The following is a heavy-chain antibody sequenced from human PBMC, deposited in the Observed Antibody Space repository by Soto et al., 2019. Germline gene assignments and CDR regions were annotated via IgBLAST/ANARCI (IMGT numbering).Heavy chain of an antibody. Sequence: QVQLVQSGAEVKKPGSSVKVSCKASGGTFSSNTVSWVRQAPGQGLEWMGRIIPMLGITTYTQKFQGRVTISADKSTSTAYMFLGSLTYEDTAVYYCTIGTPVEAFEIWGQGTMVTVSS. CDR3: TIGTPVEAFEI. V-gene: IGHV1-69*02. CDR1: GGTFSSNT. J-gene: IGHJ3*02. CDR2: IIPMLGIT.